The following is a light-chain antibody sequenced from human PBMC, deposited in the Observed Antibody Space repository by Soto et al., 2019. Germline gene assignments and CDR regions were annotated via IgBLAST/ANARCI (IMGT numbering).Light chain of an antibody. V-gene: IGKV1-5*03. CDR1: QSISIW. Sequence: DIQMTQSPSTLSASVGDSVTITCRASQSISIWLAWYQQKPGKAPNLLIYKASSLESGVPSRFSGSGSGTEFTLTISSLQSEDFATYYCQQYNSFPLTFGGGTKVEIK. J-gene: IGKJ4*01. CDR3: QQYNSFPLT. CDR2: KAS.